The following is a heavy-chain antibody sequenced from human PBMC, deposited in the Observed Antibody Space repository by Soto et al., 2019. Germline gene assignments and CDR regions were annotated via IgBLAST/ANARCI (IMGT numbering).Heavy chain of an antibody. CDR1: GITFSSYS. J-gene: IGHJ4*02. V-gene: IGHV3-21*01. CDR2: ISSSSSYI. CDR3: ARDPTGWETHFDY. Sequence: EVQLVESGGGLVKPGGCLRVSCAASGITFSSYSMNWVRQAPGKGLEWVSSISSSSSYIYYADSVKGRFTISRDNAKNSLYLQMNSLRAEDTAVYYCARDPTGWETHFDYWGQGTLVTVSS. D-gene: IGHD6-19*01.